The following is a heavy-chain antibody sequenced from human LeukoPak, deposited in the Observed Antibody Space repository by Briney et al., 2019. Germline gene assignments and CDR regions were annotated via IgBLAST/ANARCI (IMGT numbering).Heavy chain of an antibody. CDR3: ARDKDPLTMVRWDV. V-gene: IGHV3-23*01. D-gene: IGHD3-10*01. J-gene: IGHJ6*04. CDR1: GFTFSSYA. CDR2: ISGSGGST. Sequence: GGSLRLSCAASGFTFSSYAMSWVRQAPGKGLEWVSAISGSGGSTYYADSVKGRFTISRDNSKNTLYLQMNSLRAEDTAVYYCARDKDPLTMVRWDVWGKGTTVTISS.